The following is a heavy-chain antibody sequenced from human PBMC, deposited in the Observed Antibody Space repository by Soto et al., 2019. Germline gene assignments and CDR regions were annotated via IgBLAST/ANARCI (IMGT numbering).Heavy chain of an antibody. CDR3: AKDQGSSWYEIDY. V-gene: IGHV3-23*01. CDR1: GFTFSGYA. J-gene: IGHJ4*02. D-gene: IGHD6-13*01. Sequence: PGGSLRLSCAASGFTFSGYAMSWVRQAPGKGLEWVSTISGGGSSTYYADSVKGRFTISRDNSKNTLYLQMNSLRAEDTAVYYCAKDQGSSWYEIDYWGQGTLVTVSS. CDR2: ISGGGSST.